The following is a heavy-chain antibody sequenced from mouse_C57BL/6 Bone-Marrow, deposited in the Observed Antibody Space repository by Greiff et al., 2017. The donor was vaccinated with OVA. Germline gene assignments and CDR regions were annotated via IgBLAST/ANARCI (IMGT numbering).Heavy chain of an antibody. CDR3: ARTGDYSWYFDV. V-gene: IGHV1-18*01. Sequence: VQLKQPGTELVKPGASVKLSCKASGYTFTDYNMDWVKQSHGKSLEWIGDINPNNGGTIYNQKFKGKATLTVDKSSSTAYMELRSLTSEDTAVYYCARTGDYSWYFDVWGTGTTVTVSS. J-gene: IGHJ1*03. D-gene: IGHD1-1*01. CDR2: INPNNGGT. CDR1: GYTFTDYN.